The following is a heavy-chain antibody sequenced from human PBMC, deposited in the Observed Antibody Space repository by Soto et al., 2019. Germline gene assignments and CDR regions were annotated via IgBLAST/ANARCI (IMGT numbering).Heavy chain of an antibody. D-gene: IGHD1-26*01. CDR2: IYYSGST. J-gene: IGHJ6*02. V-gene: IGHV4-59*01. CDR1: GGSISSYY. CDR3: ARYRIVGATPHYYYYGMDV. Sequence: PSETLSLTCTVSGGSISSYYWSWIRQPPGKGLEWIGYIYYSGSTNYNPSLKSRVTISVDTSKNQFSLKLSSVTAADTAVYYCARYRIVGATPHYYYYGMDVWGQGTTVTVSS.